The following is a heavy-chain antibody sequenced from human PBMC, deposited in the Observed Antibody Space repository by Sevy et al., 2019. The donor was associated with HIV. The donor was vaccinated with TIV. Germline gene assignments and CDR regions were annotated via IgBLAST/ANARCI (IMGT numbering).Heavy chain of an antibody. V-gene: IGHV3-21*01. CDR2: ISSSSSYI. D-gene: IGHD3-22*01. CDR1: GFTFSSYS. Sequence: GGSLRLSCAASGFTFSSYSMNWVRQAPGKGLEWVSSISSSSSYIYYADSVKGRFTISRDNAKNSLYLQMNSLKADDTAVYYGARDSHYYYDSSGYSPDAFDIWGQGTMVTVSS. J-gene: IGHJ3*02. CDR3: ARDSHYYYDSSGYSPDAFDI.